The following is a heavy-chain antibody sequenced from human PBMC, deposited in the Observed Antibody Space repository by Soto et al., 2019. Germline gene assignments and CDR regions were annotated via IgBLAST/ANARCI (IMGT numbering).Heavy chain of an antibody. CDR2: INDSGNI. CDR3: ARGLILWFGELSRRGGYYYYMDV. Sequence: QVQLQQWGAGLLKPSETLSLTCAVYGGSFSGYQWTWIRQTPGKGLEWIGEINDSGNINYNPSPKSRVTRLVNTAKTQISLKLSSVTAADTAVYYCARGLILWFGELSRRGGYYYYMDVWGKGTTVTVSS. V-gene: IGHV4-34*01. D-gene: IGHD3-10*01. CDR1: GGSFSGYQ. J-gene: IGHJ6*03.